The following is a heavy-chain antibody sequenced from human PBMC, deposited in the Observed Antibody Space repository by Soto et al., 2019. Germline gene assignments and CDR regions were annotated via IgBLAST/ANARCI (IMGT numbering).Heavy chain of an antibody. J-gene: IGHJ5*02. CDR3: ARAGMPSGGSDRPNWFDP. V-gene: IGHV1-46*01. CDR1: GYTFTSYY. CDR2: INPSGGST. D-gene: IGHD6-19*01. Sequence: ASVKVSCKASGYTFTSYYMHWVRQAPGQGLEWMGIINPSGGSTSYAQKFQGRVTMTRDTSTSTAYMELSSLRSEDTAVYYSARAGMPSGGSDRPNWFDPWGQGTLITVAS.